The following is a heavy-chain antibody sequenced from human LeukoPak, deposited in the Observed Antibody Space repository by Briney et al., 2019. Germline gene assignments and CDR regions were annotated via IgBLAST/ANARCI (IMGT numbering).Heavy chain of an antibody. J-gene: IGHJ4*02. Sequence: ASVKVSCKASGYIFTAYFLHWVRQAPGQGPEWMGWINPVNGVSEYAQKFQGRVNMTRDTSTSTVYMELNRLTSNDTAIYFCTRDLDIVATIINVWGQGTLVTVS. CDR2: INPVNGVS. CDR3: TRDLDIVATIINV. D-gene: IGHD2-21*01. CDR1: GYIFTAYF. V-gene: IGHV1-2*02.